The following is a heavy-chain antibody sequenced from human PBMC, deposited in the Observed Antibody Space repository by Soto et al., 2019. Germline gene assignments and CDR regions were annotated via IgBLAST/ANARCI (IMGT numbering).Heavy chain of an antibody. CDR3: ARTRNAGSWAAWF. Sequence: QVQLQESGPGLVKPSETLSLTCTVSGASVTSGGYYWSWIRQPPRKGLEWMGFIIYNGATKYNPSLASRATRLVDTSKNQFVLTLSSVTAADTAVYYCARTRNAGSWAAWFWGQGTLVTVSS. CDR2: IIYNGAT. D-gene: IGHD3-22*01. V-gene: IGHV4-61*08. J-gene: IGHJ4*02. CDR1: GASVTSGGYY.